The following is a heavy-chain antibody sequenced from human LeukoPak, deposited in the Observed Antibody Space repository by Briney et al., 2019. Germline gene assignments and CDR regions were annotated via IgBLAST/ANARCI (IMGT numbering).Heavy chain of an antibody. CDR3: ARDFDHSWGPLDY. CDR2: INPHSGET. V-gene: IGHV1-2*02. CDR1: GYIFTGFY. J-gene: IGHJ4*02. Sequence: ASVKASCKTSGYIFTGFYLHWVRQAPGHGFEWMGWINPHSGETNYAQTFQGRVTMTRDTSINTAYMELSSLRYDDTAVYFCARDFDHSWGPLDYWGQGALVTVSS. D-gene: IGHD3-16*01.